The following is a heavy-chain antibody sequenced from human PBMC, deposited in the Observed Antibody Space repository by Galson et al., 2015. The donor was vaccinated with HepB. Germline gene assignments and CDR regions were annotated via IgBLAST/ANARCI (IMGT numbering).Heavy chain of an antibody. V-gene: IGHV3-7*03. CDR3: ARDMDSYYMDV. CDR2: INQDGSEK. CDR1: GFTFSNYW. J-gene: IGHJ6*03. D-gene: IGHD3/OR15-3a*01. Sequence: SLRLSCAASGFTFSNYWMSWVRQASGKGLEWVANINQDGSEKYCVDSVKGRFTISRDNVKNSLYLQMNSLRAEDTAVYYCARDMDSYYMDVWGKGTTVTVSS.